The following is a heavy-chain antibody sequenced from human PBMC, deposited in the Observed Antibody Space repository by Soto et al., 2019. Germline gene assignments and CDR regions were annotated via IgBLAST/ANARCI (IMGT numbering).Heavy chain of an antibody. CDR3: ASALERGYYYYYGMDV. Sequence: SVKVSCKASGGTFSSYAISWVRQAPGQGLERMGGIIPIFGTANYAQKFQGRVTITADKSTSTAYMELSSLRSEDTAVYYCASALERGYYYYYGMDVWGQGTTVTVSS. CDR2: IIPIFGTA. D-gene: IGHD3-10*01. V-gene: IGHV1-69*06. CDR1: GGTFSSYA. J-gene: IGHJ6*02.